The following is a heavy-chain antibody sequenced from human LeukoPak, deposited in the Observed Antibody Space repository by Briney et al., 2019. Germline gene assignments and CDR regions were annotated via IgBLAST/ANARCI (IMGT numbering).Heavy chain of an antibody. V-gene: IGHV3-21*01. CDR2: ISRRSTYI. CDR3: ARDFPPCGGDCYSSNWFDP. J-gene: IGHJ5*02. Sequence: GGSLRLSCAASVSGFTFSSYTMNSVRQAPGKGLEWVSSISRRSTYIYYADSVKSRFTISRDNAKNSLYLQMNSLRAEDTAVYYCARDFPPCGGDCYSSNWFDPWGQGTLVTVSS. CDR1: VSGFTFSSYT. D-gene: IGHD2-21*02.